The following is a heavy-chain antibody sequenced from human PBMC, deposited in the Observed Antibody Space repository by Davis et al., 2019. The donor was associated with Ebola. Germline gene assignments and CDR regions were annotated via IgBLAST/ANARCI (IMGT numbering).Heavy chain of an antibody. D-gene: IGHD6-13*01. CDR3: ARQTVAAWYYFDY. CDR1: GYSFPSYW. Sequence: GESLKLSCKGSGYSFPSYWISWVRQMPGKGLEWMGRIDPSDSYTNYSPSFQGHVTISADKSISTAYLQWSSLKASDTAMYYCARQTVAAWYYFDYWGQGTLVTVSS. J-gene: IGHJ4*02. CDR2: IDPSDSYT. V-gene: IGHV5-10-1*01.